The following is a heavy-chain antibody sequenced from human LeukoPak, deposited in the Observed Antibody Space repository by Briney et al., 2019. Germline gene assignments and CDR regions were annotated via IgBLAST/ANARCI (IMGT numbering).Heavy chain of an antibody. CDR1: GFTFSSYG. V-gene: IGHV3-30*02. Sequence: GGSLRLSCAAPGFTFSSYGMQWVRQAPGKGLGGVAFLRYDGSNKYFADSVKGRFTISRDNSKNTLYLQMNSLRAEDTAVYYCAKVLSTTGTDYWGQGTLVTVSS. CDR3: AKVLSTTGTDY. CDR2: LRYDGSNK. D-gene: IGHD1-1*01. J-gene: IGHJ4*02.